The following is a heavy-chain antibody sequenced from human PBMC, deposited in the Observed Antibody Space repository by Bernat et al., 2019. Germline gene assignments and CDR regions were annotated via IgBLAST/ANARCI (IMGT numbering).Heavy chain of an antibody. Sequence: EVQLLESGGGLVQPGGSLRLSCAASGFTFSNNAMTWVRQAPGKGLEWVSTIGVSGITTYYADSVKGRFTISRDNPKNTLYLQMNSLRAEDTAVYYFAKRLQGSSSWYLFDPWGQGTLVTVSS. CDR1: GFTFSNNA. J-gene: IGHJ5*02. V-gene: IGHV3-23*01. D-gene: IGHD6-13*01. CDR3: AKRLQGSSSWYLFDP. CDR2: IGVSGITT.